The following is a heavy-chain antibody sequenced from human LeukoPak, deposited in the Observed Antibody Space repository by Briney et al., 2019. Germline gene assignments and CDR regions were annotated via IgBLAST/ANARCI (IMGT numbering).Heavy chain of an antibody. D-gene: IGHD1-26*01. J-gene: IGHJ6*02. CDR1: GGSISSHY. Sequence: PSETLSLTCTVSGGSISSHYWSWIRQPAGKGLEWIGRIYTSGSTNYNPSLKSRVTMSVDTSKNQFSLKLSSVTAADTAVYYCARDLNSGSYYRYYGMDVWGQGTTVTVSS. CDR2: IYTSGST. CDR3: ARDLNSGSYYRYYGMDV. V-gene: IGHV4-4*07.